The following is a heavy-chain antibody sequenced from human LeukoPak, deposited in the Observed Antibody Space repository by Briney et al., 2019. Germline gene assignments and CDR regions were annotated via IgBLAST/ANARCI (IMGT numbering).Heavy chain of an antibody. CDR3: ARGLMYYYDSSGCFFDY. V-gene: IGHV4-31*03. J-gene: IGHJ4*02. CDR2: IYYSGST. Sequence: PSETLSLTCTVSGGSISSGGYYWSWIRQHPGKGLEWIGYIYYSGSTYYNPSLKSRVTISVDTSKNQFSLKLSSVTAADTAVYYCARGLMYYYDSSGCFFDYWGQGTLVTVSS. D-gene: IGHD3-22*01. CDR1: GGSISSGGYY.